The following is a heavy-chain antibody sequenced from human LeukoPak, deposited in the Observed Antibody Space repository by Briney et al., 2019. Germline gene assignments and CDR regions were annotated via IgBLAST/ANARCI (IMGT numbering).Heavy chain of an antibody. Sequence: GGSLRLSCAASGFTFSSYWMSWVRQAPGKGLEWVANIKQDGSEKYYVDSVKGRFTISRDNSKNTLYLQMNSLRAEDTAVYYCARAPTTTVTTFLDYWGQGTLVTVSS. V-gene: IGHV3-7*01. D-gene: IGHD4-17*01. J-gene: IGHJ4*02. CDR1: GFTFSSYW. CDR3: ARAPTTTVTTFLDY. CDR2: IKQDGSEK.